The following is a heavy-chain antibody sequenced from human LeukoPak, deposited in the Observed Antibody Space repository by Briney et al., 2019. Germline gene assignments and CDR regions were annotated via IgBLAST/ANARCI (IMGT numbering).Heavy chain of an antibody. V-gene: IGHV3-48*01. CDR1: GFTFSSYS. J-gene: IGHJ3*02. Sequence: PGGSLRLSCAASGFTFSSYSMNWVRQVPGKGLEWVSYISSSSSTIYYADSVKGQFTISRDNAKNSLYLQMNSLRAEDTAVYYCARVWNYDFWSGSHGAFDIWGQGTMVTVSS. D-gene: IGHD3-3*01. CDR2: ISSSSSTI. CDR3: ARVWNYDFWSGSHGAFDI.